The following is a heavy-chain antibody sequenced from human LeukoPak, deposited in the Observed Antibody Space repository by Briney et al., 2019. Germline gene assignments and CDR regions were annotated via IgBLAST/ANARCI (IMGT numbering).Heavy chain of an antibody. Sequence: GGSLRLSCSASGFTFSTYAMTWVRQAPGRGLQWVSTISVSGDNTYYADSVKGRFTISRDNSKNTLYLQMNSLRADDTAIYYCAKRNSGGPYYFDYWGQGTLVTVSS. CDR2: ISVSGDNT. J-gene: IGHJ4*02. CDR3: AKRNSGGPYYFDY. V-gene: IGHV3-23*01. CDR1: GFTFSTYA. D-gene: IGHD3-10*01.